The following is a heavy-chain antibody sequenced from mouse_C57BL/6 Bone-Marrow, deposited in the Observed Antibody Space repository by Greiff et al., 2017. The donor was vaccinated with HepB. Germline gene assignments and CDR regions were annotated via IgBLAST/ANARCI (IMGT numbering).Heavy chain of an antibody. CDR2: ISSGSSTI. V-gene: IGHV5-17*01. Sequence: EVKLQESGGGLVKPGGSLKLSCAASGFTFSDYGMHWVRQAPEKGLEWVAYISSGSSTIYYADTVKGRFTISRDNAKNTLFLQMTSLRSEDTAMYYCAKGGMDYWGQGTSVTVSS. CDR3: AKGGMDY. CDR1: GFTFSDYG. J-gene: IGHJ4*01.